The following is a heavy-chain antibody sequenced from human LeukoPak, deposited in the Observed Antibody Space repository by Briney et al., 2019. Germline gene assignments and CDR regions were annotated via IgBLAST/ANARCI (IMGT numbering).Heavy chain of an antibody. CDR1: GYTFTSYW. V-gene: IGHV5-51*01. Sequence: GESLKISCKGSGYTFTSYWIGWVRQMPGKGLEWMGIIYPGDSDTRYSPSFQGQVTISADKSIGTAYLQWSSLKASDTAMYYCARQLPDYYDSSGYYDYWGQGTLVTVSS. CDR2: IYPGDSDT. CDR3: ARQLPDYYDSSGYYDY. J-gene: IGHJ4*02. D-gene: IGHD3-22*01.